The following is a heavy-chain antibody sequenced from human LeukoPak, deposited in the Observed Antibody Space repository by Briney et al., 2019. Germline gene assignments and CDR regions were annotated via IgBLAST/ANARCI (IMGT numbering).Heavy chain of an antibody. CDR2: IYYSGST. J-gene: IGHJ4*02. CDR3: ARTPSVYRSGGDCYPGHFDY. CDR1: GGSISSSSYY. D-gene: IGHD2-21*02. Sequence: SETLSLTFTVSGGSISSSSYYWGWIRQPPGKGLEWIGSIYYSGSTYYNPSLKSRVTISVDTSKNQFSLKLSSVTAADTAVYYCARTPSVYRSGGDCYPGHFDYWGQGTLVTVSS. V-gene: IGHV4-39*07.